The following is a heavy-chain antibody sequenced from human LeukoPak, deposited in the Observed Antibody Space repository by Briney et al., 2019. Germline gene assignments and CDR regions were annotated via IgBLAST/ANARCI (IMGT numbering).Heavy chain of an antibody. J-gene: IGHJ4*02. Sequence: ASVKVSCKASGGTFSSYAISWVRQAPGQGLEWMGGIIPIFGTASYAQKFQGRVTITTDESTSTAYMELSSLRSEDTAVYYCVSYVEGSGSSPDFDYWGQGTLVTVSS. CDR1: GGTFSSYA. V-gene: IGHV1-69*05. CDR3: VSYVEGSGSSPDFDY. D-gene: IGHD3-10*01. CDR2: IIPIFGTA.